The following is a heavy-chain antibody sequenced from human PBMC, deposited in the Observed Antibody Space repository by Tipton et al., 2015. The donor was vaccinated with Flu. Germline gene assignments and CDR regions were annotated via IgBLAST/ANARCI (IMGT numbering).Heavy chain of an antibody. V-gene: IGHV3-7*01. Sequence: SLRLSCAASGFTFSSYWMSWVRQAPGKGLEWVANIKQDGSEKYYVDSVKGRFTISRDNAKSSLYLQMNSLRAEDTAVYYCATTEYYYDSSGYYPFDYWGQGTLVTVSS. CDR2: IKQDGSEK. CDR1: GFTFSSYW. CDR3: ATTEYYYDSSGYYPFDY. J-gene: IGHJ4*02. D-gene: IGHD3-22*01.